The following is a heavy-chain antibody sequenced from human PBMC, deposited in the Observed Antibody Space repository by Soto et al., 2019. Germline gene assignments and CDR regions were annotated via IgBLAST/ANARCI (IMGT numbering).Heavy chain of an antibody. V-gene: IGHV3-33*01. CDR1: GFTFSSYG. J-gene: IGHJ6*02. CDR3: ARGVVVTAIRYDYYGMDV. Sequence: QVQLAESGGGVVQPGRSLRLSCAASGFTFSSYGMHWVRQAPGKGLEWVAVIWYDGSNKYYADSVKGRFTISRDNSKNTLYLQMNSLRAEDTAVYYCARGVVVTAIRYDYYGMDVWGQGTTVTVSS. D-gene: IGHD2-21*02. CDR2: IWYDGSNK.